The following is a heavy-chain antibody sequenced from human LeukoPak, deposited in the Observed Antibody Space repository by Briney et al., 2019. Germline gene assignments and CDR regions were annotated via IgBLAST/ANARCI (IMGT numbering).Heavy chain of an antibody. CDR3: ARGTLYSGWSYYFDY. J-gene: IGHJ4*02. D-gene: IGHD6-19*01. Sequence: SETLPLTCTVSGGSISSSSYYWGWIRQPPGEGLEWIGSIYYSGTTSYNPSLKRRVTISVDMSKNHFSLGLSSVTAADTAMYYCARGTLYSGWSYYFDYWGQGSQVTVSS. CDR2: IYYSGTT. V-gene: IGHV4-39*07. CDR1: GGSISSSSYY.